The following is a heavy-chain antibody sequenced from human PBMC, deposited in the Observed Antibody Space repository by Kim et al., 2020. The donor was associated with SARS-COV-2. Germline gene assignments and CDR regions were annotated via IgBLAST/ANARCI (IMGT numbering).Heavy chain of an antibody. V-gene: IGHV3-15*01. D-gene: IGHD3-3*01. CDR3: TTDYYDFWSGYSRPYRN. J-gene: IGHJ4*02. Sequence: VKGRFTISRDDSKNTLYLQMNSLKTEDTAVYYCTTDYYDFWSGYSRPYRNWGQGTLVTVSS.